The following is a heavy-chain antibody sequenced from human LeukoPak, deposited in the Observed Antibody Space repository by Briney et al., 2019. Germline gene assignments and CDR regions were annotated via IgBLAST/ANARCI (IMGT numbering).Heavy chain of an antibody. J-gene: IGHJ4*02. Sequence: PGGSLRLSCAASGFTLSSYWMSWVRQAPGKGLEWVANIKQDGSEKYYVDSVKGRFTISRDNAKNSLYLQMNSLRAEDTAVYYCARSPQTTGYWGQGTLVTVSS. CDR1: GFTLSSYW. D-gene: IGHD1-1*01. CDR3: ARSPQTTGY. V-gene: IGHV3-7*01. CDR2: IKQDGSEK.